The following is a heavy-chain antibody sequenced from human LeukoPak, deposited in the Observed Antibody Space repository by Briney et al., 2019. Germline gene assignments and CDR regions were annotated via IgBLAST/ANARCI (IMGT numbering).Heavy chain of an antibody. CDR3: ARGDCSSTSCPYHYMDV. V-gene: IGHV1-46*01. CDR1: GYTFTSYY. Sequence: ASVKVSCKASGYTFTSYYMHWVRQAPGQGLEWMGIINPSGGSTSYAQKFQGRVTMTRDTSTSTVYMELSSLRSEDTAVYYCARGDCSSTSCPYHYMDVWGKGTTVTVSS. CDR2: INPSGGST. D-gene: IGHD2-2*01. J-gene: IGHJ6*03.